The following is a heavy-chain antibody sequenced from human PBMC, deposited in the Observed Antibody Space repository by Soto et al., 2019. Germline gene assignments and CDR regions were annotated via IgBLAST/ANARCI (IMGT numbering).Heavy chain of an antibody. CDR3: ARHEAARPQNLYYYGMDV. D-gene: IGHD6-6*01. CDR2: IIPKLGSA. J-gene: IGHJ6*02. CDR1: GGGNLRDYR. V-gene: IGHV1-69*13. Sequence: SVKVSCKASGGGNLRDYRTTWVRRAPGQGLEWMGGIIPKLGSANYAQNFQGRVTITADESTNTVYMKLRSLRSDDTAVYYCARHEAARPQNLYYYGMDVWGQGTTVTVSS.